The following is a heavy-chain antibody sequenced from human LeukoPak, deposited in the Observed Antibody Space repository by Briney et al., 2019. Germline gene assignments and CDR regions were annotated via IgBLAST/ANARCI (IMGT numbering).Heavy chain of an antibody. CDR1: GFTFSNYG. CDR2: ISYDGSNK. D-gene: IGHD3-3*01. V-gene: IGHV3-30*03. CDR3: AGYYDFWSGYQPYYYYGMDV. Sequence: PGGSLRLSCAASGFTFSNYGMHWVRQAPGKGLEWVAVISYDGSNKYYADSVKGRFTISRDNSKNTLYLQMNSLGAEDTAVYYCAGYYDFWSGYQPYYYYGMDVWGQGTTVTVSS. J-gene: IGHJ6*02.